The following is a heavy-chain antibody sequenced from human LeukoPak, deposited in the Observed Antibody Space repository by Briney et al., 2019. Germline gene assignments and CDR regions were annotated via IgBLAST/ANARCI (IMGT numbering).Heavy chain of an antibody. CDR3: ARAGDFWSGYHSSGHFDC. D-gene: IGHD3-3*01. V-gene: IGHV3-21*01. CDR2: ISSSSSYI. Sequence: GGSLRLSCAASGFTFSSYSMNWVRQAPGKGLEWVSSISSSSSYIYYADSVKGRFTISRDNAKNSLYLQMNSLRAEDTAVYYCARAGDFWSGYHSSGHFDCWGQGTLVTVSS. CDR1: GFTFSSYS. J-gene: IGHJ4*02.